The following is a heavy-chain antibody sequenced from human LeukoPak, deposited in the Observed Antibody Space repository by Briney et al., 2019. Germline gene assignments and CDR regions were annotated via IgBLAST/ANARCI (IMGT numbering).Heavy chain of an antibody. J-gene: IGHJ4*02. CDR3: ARGGYYDSSGYYTESQRYYFDY. Sequence: SETLSLTCTVSGDSISSYYWSWIRQPPGKGLEWIGEINHSGSTNYNPSLKSRVTISVDTSKNQFSLKLSSVTAADTAVYYCARGGYYDSSGYYTESQRYYFDYWGQGTLVTVSS. CDR1: GDSISSYY. D-gene: IGHD3-22*01. CDR2: INHSGST. V-gene: IGHV4-34*01.